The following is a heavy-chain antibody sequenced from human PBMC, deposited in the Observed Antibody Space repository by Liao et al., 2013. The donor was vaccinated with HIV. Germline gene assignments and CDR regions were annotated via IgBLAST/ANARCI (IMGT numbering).Heavy chain of an antibody. CDR1: GGSLSGYY. J-gene: IGHJ2*01. CDR3: ARKELRTTIFGVVIPNWYFDL. Sequence: QVQLQQWGAGLLKPSETLSLTCAVYGGSLSGYYWSWIRQPPGKGLEWIGEINHSGSTNHNPSLKSRVTISVDTSKNQFTLKLSSVTAADTAVYYCARKELRTTIFGVVIPNWYFDLWGLAPWSLSPQ. V-gene: IGHV4-34*01. D-gene: IGHD3-3*01. CDR2: INHSGST.